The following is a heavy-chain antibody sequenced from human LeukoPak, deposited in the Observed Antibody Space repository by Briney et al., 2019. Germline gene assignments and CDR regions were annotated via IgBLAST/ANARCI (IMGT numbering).Heavy chain of an antibody. D-gene: IGHD4-17*01. Sequence: GRSLRLSCAASGFTFSSYGMHWVRQAPGRGLEWVAVISYDGSNKDYADSVKGRFTISRDNSKNSLYLQMNSLRAEDTAVYYCARAKVTNDYWGQGTLVTVSS. J-gene: IGHJ4*02. CDR3: ARAKVTNDY. V-gene: IGHV3-30*03. CDR2: ISYDGSNK. CDR1: GFTFSSYG.